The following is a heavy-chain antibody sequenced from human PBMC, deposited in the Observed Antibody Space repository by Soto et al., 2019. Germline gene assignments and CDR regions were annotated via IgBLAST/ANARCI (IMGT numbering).Heavy chain of an antibody. CDR1: GFTFWSYA. V-gene: IGHV3-23*01. CDR3: AKTVPSKKNQQRWANAFGV. CDR2: VSGRAAST. Sequence: EVQLLESGGGLVQPGGSLRLSCAASGFTFWSYAMTWVRQAPGKGLEWVSTVSGRAASTHYADSVQGRFTISRDNSKNTMHLQMNSLRADDTAVYYCAKTVPSKKNQQRWANAFGVWGQGTMVTVSS. D-gene: IGHD2-2*01. J-gene: IGHJ3*01.